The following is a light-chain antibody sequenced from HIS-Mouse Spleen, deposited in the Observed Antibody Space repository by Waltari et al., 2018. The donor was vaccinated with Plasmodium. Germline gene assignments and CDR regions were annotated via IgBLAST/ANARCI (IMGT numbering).Light chain of an antibody. V-gene: IGKV1-39*01. CDR2: AAS. J-gene: IGKJ1*01. CDR3: QQSYSTWT. CDR1: QSISSY. Sequence: DTQMTQSPSPLSASVGDRVTITYRASQSISSYLNWYQQKPGKAPKLLIYAASSLQSGVPSRFSGSGSGTDFTLTISSLQPEYFATYYGQQSYSTWTFGQGTKVEIK.